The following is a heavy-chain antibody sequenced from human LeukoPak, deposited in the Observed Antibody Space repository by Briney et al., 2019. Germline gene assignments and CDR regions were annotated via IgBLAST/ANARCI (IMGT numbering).Heavy chain of an antibody. CDR3: ARDKRSYYGSGSYYNEMDY. V-gene: IGHV1-18*01. CDR1: GYTFTSYG. CDR2: ISAYNGNT. J-gene: IGHJ4*02. Sequence: ASVKVSCKASGYTFTSYGISWVRQAPGQGLEWMGWISAYNGNTNYAQKLQGRVTITADESTSTAYMELSSLRSEDTAVYYCARDKRSYYGSGSYYNEMDYWGQGTLVTVSS. D-gene: IGHD3-10*01.